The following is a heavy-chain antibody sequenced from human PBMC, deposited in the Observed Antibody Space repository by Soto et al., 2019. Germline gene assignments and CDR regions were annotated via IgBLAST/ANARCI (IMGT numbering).Heavy chain of an antibody. CDR1: GGSINTGGYY. D-gene: IGHD3-22*01. J-gene: IGHJ5*02. CDR2: IYYSGST. CDR3: AREDRGVVVT. V-gene: IGHV4-31*03. Sequence: QVQLQESGPGLVKPSQTLSLTCTVSGGSINTGGYYWSWIRQHPGKGLEWVGYIYYSGSTYYNPSLKSRVTISVDTSKNQFSLKLSSVTAAYTAVYYCAREDRGVVVTWGQGTLVTVSS.